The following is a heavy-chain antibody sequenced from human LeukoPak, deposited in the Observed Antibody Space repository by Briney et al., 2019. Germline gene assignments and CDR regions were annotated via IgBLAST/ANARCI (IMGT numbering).Heavy chain of an antibody. V-gene: IGHV3-21*01. D-gene: IGHD6-13*01. CDR2: ISGSTKYI. Sequence: GGSLRLSCAASGFTFSTYTMNWVRQAPGKGLEWVSSISGSTKYIYYADSLKGRFTISRDNAKNSLYLEMNSLRAEDTAVYYCARDRASSWPFDYWGQGTLVTVSS. CDR3: ARDRASSWPFDY. J-gene: IGHJ4*02. CDR1: GFTFSTYT.